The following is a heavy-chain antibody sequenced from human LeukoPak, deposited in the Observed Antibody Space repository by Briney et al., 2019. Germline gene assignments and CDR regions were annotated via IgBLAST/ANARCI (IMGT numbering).Heavy chain of an antibody. Sequence: ASVKVSCKASGYIFNNYAMNWVRQAPGQGLEWMGWINTKTGNPTYVQGFRGRFVFSLDTSVSTAYLQISSLNTEDTAMYYCARAWRPLGTTVTTGDDWGQGTLVTVSS. CDR2: INTKTGNP. CDR1: GYIFNNYA. J-gene: IGHJ4*02. CDR3: ARAWRPLGTTVTTGDD. V-gene: IGHV7-4-1*02. D-gene: IGHD4-17*01.